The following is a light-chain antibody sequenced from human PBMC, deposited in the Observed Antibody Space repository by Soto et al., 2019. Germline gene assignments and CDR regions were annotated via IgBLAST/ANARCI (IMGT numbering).Light chain of an antibody. Sequence: QSVLTQPPSASGSPGQSVTISCTGTSSDVGGYKYVSWYQQHPGKAPKLMIYEVSKRPSGVPDRFSGSKSGNTASLTVSGLQADDEADYYCSSYAGSNNVVFGGGTKLTVL. J-gene: IGLJ2*01. CDR3: SSYAGSNNVV. V-gene: IGLV2-8*01. CDR1: SSDVGGYKY. CDR2: EVS.